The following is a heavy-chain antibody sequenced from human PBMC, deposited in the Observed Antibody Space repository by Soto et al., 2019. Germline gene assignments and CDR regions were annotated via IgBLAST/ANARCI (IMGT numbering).Heavy chain of an antibody. CDR1: GGSISSGGYY. CDR3: ARFADILTGAFDI. D-gene: IGHD3-9*01. Sequence: SETLSLTCTVSGGSISSGGYYWSWIRQHPGKGLEWIGYIYYSGSTYYNPSLKSRVTISVDTSKSQFSLKLSSVTAADTAVYYCARFADILTGAFDIWGQGTMVTVSS. J-gene: IGHJ3*02. CDR2: IYYSGST. V-gene: IGHV4-31*03.